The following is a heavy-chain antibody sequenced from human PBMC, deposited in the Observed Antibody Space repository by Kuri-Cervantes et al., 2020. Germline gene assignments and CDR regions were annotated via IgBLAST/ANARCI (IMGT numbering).Heavy chain of an antibody. CDR2: IYTSGST. V-gene: IGHV4-61*02. J-gene: IGHJ4*02. CDR1: GGAISSSSYA. D-gene: IGHD1-26*01. CDR3: APVAVGTRAPRFDN. Sequence: SETLSLTCTVSGGAISSSSYAWGWIRQPAGKGLEWIGRIYTSGSTNYNVSLKSRGTITVDTSKTQSSLKLNSVTAADTTVYYCAPVAVGTRAPRFDNWGQGTLVTVSS.